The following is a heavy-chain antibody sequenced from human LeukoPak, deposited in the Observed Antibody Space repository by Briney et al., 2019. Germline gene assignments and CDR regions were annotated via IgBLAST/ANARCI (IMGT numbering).Heavy chain of an antibody. Sequence: PGGSLRLSCAASGFTFSSYSMNWVRQAPGKGLEWVSSISSSSSYIYYADSVKGRFTISRDNAKNSLYLQMNSLRAEDTAVYYCATRLNNWNDLFDYWGQGTLVTVSS. CDR1: GFTFSSYS. J-gene: IGHJ4*02. D-gene: IGHD1-20*01. V-gene: IGHV3-21*01. CDR3: ATRLNNWNDLFDY. CDR2: ISSSSSYI.